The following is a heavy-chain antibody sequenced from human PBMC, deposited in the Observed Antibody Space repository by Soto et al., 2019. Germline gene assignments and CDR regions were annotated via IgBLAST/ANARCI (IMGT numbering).Heavy chain of an antibody. D-gene: IGHD2-21*02. Sequence: PGESLKISCKGSGYSFTSYWIGWVRQMPGKGLEWMGIIYPSDSDTRYSPSFQGQVTISADKSISTAYLQWSSLKASDTAMYYCARRNCGGDCYFSDNWFDPWGQGTLVTVSS. J-gene: IGHJ5*02. CDR2: IYPSDSDT. CDR3: ARRNCGGDCYFSDNWFDP. V-gene: IGHV5-51*01. CDR1: GYSFTSYW.